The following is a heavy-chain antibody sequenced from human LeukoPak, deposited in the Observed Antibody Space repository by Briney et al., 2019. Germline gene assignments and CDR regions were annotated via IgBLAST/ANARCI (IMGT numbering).Heavy chain of an antibody. D-gene: IGHD3-9*01. CDR1: GGTFSSYT. V-gene: IGHV1-69*02. Sequence: ASVKVSCKASGGTFSSYTISWVRQAPGQGLEWMGRIIPILGIANYAQKFQGRVTITADKSTSTAYMELSSLRSEDTAVYYCASTIFSGFAPFNYFDYWGQGTLVTVSS. CDR3: ASTIFSGFAPFNYFDY. J-gene: IGHJ4*02. CDR2: IIPILGIA.